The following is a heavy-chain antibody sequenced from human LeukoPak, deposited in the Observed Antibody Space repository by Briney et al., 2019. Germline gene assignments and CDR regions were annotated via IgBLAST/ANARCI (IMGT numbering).Heavy chain of an antibody. CDR2: ISSSSSTI. V-gene: IGHV3-48*04. J-gene: IGHJ6*02. Sequence: GGFLRLSCTTSGFTFSTYAMHWVRQAPGKGLEWVSYISSSSSTIYYADSVKGRFTISRDNAKNSLYLQMNSLRAEDTAVYYCARGSTSMAIYGMDVWGQGTTVTVSS. CDR3: ARGSTSMAIYGMDV. CDR1: GFTFSTYA. D-gene: IGHD2/OR15-2a*01.